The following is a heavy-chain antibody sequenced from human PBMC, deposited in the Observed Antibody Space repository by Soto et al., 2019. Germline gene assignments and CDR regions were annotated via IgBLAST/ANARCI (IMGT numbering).Heavy chain of an antibody. Sequence: QVHLVQSGAEVKKPGASVKVSCKGSGYTFTSYGSTWVRQAPGQGLVWIGWISAHNGNTDYAQRLQRRVTVTRDTSTSTAYMELRSLRSDDTAVYYCASGRYGNFWGQGALVTVSS. CDR2: ISAHNGNT. V-gene: IGHV1-18*01. D-gene: IGHD1-26*01. CDR3: ASGRYGNF. CDR1: GYTFTSYG. J-gene: IGHJ4*02.